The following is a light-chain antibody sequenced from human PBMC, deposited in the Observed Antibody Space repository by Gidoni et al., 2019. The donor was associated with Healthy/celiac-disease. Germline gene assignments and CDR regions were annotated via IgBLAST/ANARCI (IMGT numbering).Light chain of an antibody. Sequence: PGERATLSCRASQSVSSYLAWYQQKPGQAPRLLIYDASNRATGIPARFSGSGSGTDFTLTISSLEPEDFAVYYCQQRSNWPPTFGGGTKVEIK. CDR1: QSVSSY. CDR3: QQRSNWPPT. CDR2: DAS. V-gene: IGKV3-11*01. J-gene: IGKJ4*01.